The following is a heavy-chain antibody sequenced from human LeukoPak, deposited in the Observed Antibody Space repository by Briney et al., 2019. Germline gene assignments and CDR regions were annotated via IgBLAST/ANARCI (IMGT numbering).Heavy chain of an antibody. V-gene: IGHV1-3*04. Sequence: ASVKVSCKASGYTFTTYAVHWVRQAPGQRLEWLGWINTGNGDTRYSQTFQGRVTITRDTSASTAYMELSSLRPEDTAMYYCARDMGSGSLHYWGQGTLVTVSS. CDR2: INTGNGDT. CDR1: GYTFTTYA. J-gene: IGHJ4*02. D-gene: IGHD1-26*01. CDR3: ARDMGSGSLHY.